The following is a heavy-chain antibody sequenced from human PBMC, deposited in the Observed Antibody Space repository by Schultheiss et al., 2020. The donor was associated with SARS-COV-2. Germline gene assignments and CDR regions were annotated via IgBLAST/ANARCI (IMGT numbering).Heavy chain of an antibody. Sequence: GGSLRLSCAASGFTFSSYAMHWVRQAPGKGLEWVAVIYSGGSTYYADSVKGRFTISRDNAKNSLYLQMNSLRAEDTAVYYCARDGGSSGYYWGFDYWGQGTLVTVSS. J-gene: IGHJ4*02. CDR2: IYSGGST. D-gene: IGHD3-22*01. CDR3: ARDGGSSGYYWGFDY. CDR1: GFTFSSYA. V-gene: IGHV3-NL1*01.